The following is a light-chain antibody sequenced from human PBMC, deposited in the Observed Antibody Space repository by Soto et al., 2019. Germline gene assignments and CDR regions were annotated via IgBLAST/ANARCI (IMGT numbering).Light chain of an antibody. CDR3: LLFYSGPRV. V-gene: IGLV7-46*01. CDR1: TGAVTSIHY. J-gene: IGLJ3*02. Sequence: QAVVTQEPSLTVSPGGTVTLTCGSTTGAVTSIHYPYWLQQKPGQAPRTLIYDTSKKHSWTPARFSGSLLGGKAALTLSGAQADDEADYYCLLFYSGPRVFGGGTKLTVL. CDR2: DTS.